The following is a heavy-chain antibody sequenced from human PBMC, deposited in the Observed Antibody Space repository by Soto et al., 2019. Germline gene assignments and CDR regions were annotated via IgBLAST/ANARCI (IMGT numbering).Heavy chain of an antibody. CDR1: GYSISSGYY. V-gene: IGHV4-38-2*02. D-gene: IGHD6-6*01. CDR3: ARSSPRGVFDP. Sequence: SETLSLTCTVSGYSISSGYYWGWIRQPPGKGLEWIGSMYHSGNTYYNPSLKSRVTISVDTSKNQFSLKLSSVTAADTAVYYCARSSPRGVFDPWGQGTLVTVSS. CDR2: MYHSGNT. J-gene: IGHJ5*02.